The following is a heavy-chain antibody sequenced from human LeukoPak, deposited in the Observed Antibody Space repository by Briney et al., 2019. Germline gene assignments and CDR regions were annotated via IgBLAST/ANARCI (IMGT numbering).Heavy chain of an antibody. J-gene: IGHJ6*03. Sequence: GGSLRLSCAASGFTFTKYWTTWVRQAPGKGLEWVGNIKQDGSDKNYMDSVKGRFAISRDNTKNSVYLQMNSLRAEDTAVYYCARDPAVTVYYYYMDVWGKGTTVTVSS. CDR2: IKQDGSDK. D-gene: IGHD4-11*01. CDR3: ARDPAVTVYYYYMDV. CDR1: GFTFTKYW. V-gene: IGHV3-7*01.